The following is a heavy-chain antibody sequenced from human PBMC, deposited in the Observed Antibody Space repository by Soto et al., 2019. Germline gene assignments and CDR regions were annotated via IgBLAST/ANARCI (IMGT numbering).Heavy chain of an antibody. V-gene: IGHV4-34*01. CDR1: GQSFSGHS. Sequence: SETLSLTCAVYGQSFSGHSWAWIRQPPGKGLEWIGEINESGSTYYNPSLKSRVTISTDTSKNQFSLKLSSVRAEDTAVYFCARQRSYNSGFFDYWSQGTLVTVSS. CDR3: ARQRSYNSGFFDY. CDR2: INESGST. D-gene: IGHD6-19*01. J-gene: IGHJ4*02.